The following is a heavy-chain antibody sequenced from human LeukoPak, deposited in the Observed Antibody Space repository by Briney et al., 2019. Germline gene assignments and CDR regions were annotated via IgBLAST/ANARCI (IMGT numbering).Heavy chain of an antibody. Sequence: PGGSLRLSCAASGFTFSWYTMNWVRQAPGKGLEWVSSISSSSSYIYYADSVKGRFTISRDNAKNSLYLQMNSLRAEDTAVYYCARAMSAVAGIDYWGQGTLVTVSS. D-gene: IGHD6-19*01. CDR1: GFTFSWYT. V-gene: IGHV3-21*01. CDR3: ARAMSAVAGIDY. CDR2: ISSSSSYI. J-gene: IGHJ4*02.